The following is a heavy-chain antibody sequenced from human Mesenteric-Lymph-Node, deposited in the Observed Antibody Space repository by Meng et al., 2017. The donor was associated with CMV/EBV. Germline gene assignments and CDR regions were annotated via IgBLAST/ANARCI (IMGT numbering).Heavy chain of an antibody. V-gene: IGHV1-3*01. D-gene: IGHD6-19*01. CDR3: ARMDSGWYGDY. J-gene: IGHJ4*02. CDR1: GYTFTSYD. CDR2: INAGNGNT. Sequence: SCKASGYTFTSYDINWVRQATGQGLEWMGWINAGNGNTKYSQKFQGRVTITRDTSASTAYMELSSLRSEDTAVYYCARMDSGWYGDYWGQGTLVTVSS.